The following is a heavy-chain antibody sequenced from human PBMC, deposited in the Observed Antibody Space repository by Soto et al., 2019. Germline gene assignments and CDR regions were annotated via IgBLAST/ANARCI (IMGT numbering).Heavy chain of an antibody. D-gene: IGHD3-3*01. J-gene: IGHJ5*02. V-gene: IGHV4-31*03. Sequence: QVQLQESGPGLVKPSQTLSLTCTVSGGSISSGGHYWSWIRQHPGTGLAWIGYIYYSGSTYYNPSLASRVPISIEPSQNPFPLMLSSVTAADPAVYYCVRSISPWGQGTLVTVSS. CDR1: GGSISSGGHY. CDR3: VRSISP. CDR2: IYYSGST.